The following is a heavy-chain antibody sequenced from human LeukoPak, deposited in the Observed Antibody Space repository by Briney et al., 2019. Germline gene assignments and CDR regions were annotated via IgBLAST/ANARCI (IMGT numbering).Heavy chain of an antibody. CDR3: ARGVYGSSGWYYYFDY. CDR1: GVSISGYY. Sequence: SETLSLTCTVSGVSISGYYWSWIRQPPGEGLEWIGYVYYSGVTNYNPSLKSRVTISVDTSKNQFSLKLSSVTAADTAVYYCARGVYGSSGWYYYFDYWGQGTLVTVSS. V-gene: IGHV4-59*01. CDR2: VYYSGVT. D-gene: IGHD6-19*01. J-gene: IGHJ4*02.